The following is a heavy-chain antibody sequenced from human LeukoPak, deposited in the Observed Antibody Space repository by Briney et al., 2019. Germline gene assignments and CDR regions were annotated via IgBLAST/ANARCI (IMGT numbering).Heavy chain of an antibody. V-gene: IGHV1-69*04. CDR2: IIPILGIA. D-gene: IGHD6-19*01. Sequence: ASVKVSCKASGGTFSSYAISWVRQAPGQGLEWMGRIIPILGIANYAQKFQGRVTITADKSTSTAYMELSSLRSEDAAVYYCARGERRGYSSGWSGYWGQGTLVTVSS. CDR1: GGTFSSYA. J-gene: IGHJ4*02. CDR3: ARGERRGYSSGWSGY.